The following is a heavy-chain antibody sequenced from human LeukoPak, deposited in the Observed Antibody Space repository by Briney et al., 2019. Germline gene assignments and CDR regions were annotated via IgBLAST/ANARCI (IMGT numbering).Heavy chain of an antibody. Sequence: GESLQISCKGSGYSFTNYWIGWVRPMPGRGPEWMGIINPGDSDTRYSPSLQGQVIFSVDTSITTAYLQWSSLKASDTAMYYCARQLPGGYFDSWGQGTPVTVSS. J-gene: IGHJ4*02. CDR1: GYSFTNYW. D-gene: IGHD3-16*01. CDR2: INPGDSDT. CDR3: ARQLPGGYFDS. V-gene: IGHV5-51*01.